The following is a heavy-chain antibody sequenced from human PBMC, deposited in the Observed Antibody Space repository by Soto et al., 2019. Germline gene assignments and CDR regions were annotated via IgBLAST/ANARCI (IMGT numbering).Heavy chain of an antibody. Sequence: GGSLRLSCAASGFTFSSYAMHWVRQAPGKGLEWVAVISYDGSNKYYADSVKGRFTISRDNSKNTLYLQMNSLRAEDTAVYYCASLTIAVPSPGYGMDVWGQGTTVTVSS. D-gene: IGHD2-2*01. CDR3: ASLTIAVPSPGYGMDV. CDR2: ISYDGSNK. CDR1: GFTFSSYA. J-gene: IGHJ6*02. V-gene: IGHV3-30-3*01.